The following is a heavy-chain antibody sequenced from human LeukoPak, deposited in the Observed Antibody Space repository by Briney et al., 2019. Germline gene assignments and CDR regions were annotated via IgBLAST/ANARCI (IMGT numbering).Heavy chain of an antibody. J-gene: IGHJ4*02. CDR1: GGTLTNPA. Sequence: GASVKVSCKASGGTLTNPALSWVRQAPGQGLEWMGRIIPVAALIHYAQKFQGRATISADTSTDTAYMELTSLRSEDTAVYYCVRGVGSTTEDFWGQGTLVTVSS. V-gene: IGHV1-69*04. CDR2: IIPVAALI. CDR3: VRGVGSTTEDF. D-gene: IGHD3-3*01.